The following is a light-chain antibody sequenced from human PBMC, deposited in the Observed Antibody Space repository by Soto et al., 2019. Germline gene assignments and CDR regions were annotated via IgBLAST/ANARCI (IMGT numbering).Light chain of an antibody. CDR1: QSVSRY. J-gene: IGKJ5*01. CDR2: DAS. Sequence: DILLTQSPATLSVSPGDRYTLSCRASQSVSRYLAWYQHKPGQAPRILIYDASYRATGIPARFSGSGSGTDFALTISSLEPEDFALYYCQQRSNWIPFGKGKRVEIK. V-gene: IGKV3-11*01. CDR3: QQRSNWIP.